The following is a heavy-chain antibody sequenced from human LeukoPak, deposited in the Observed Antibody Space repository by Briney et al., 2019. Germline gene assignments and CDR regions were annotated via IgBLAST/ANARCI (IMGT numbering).Heavy chain of an antibody. D-gene: IGHD3-10*01. J-gene: IGHJ6*03. Sequence: ASVKVSCKASGYTFTSYYMHWVRQAPGQGLEWMGIINPRGGSTSYAQKFQGRVTMTRDMSTSTVYMELSSLRSEDTAVYYCARDAMVRDQTLYYYYYYMDVWGKGTTVTVSS. CDR1: GYTFTSYY. CDR2: INPRGGST. CDR3: ARDAMVRDQTLYYYYYYMDV. V-gene: IGHV1-46*01.